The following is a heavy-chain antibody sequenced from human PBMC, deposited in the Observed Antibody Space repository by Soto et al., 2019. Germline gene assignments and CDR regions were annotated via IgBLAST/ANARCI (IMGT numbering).Heavy chain of an antibody. CDR3: ARVYYDFWSGYYAWFDP. J-gene: IGHJ5*02. Sequence: QVQLQESGPGLVKPSQTLSLTCTVSGGSISSGGYYWSWIRQHPGKGLEGIGYIYYSGSTSYNPSLKSRVTISVDTSKNQFSLKLSSVTAADTAVYYCARVYYDFWSGYYAWFDPWGQGTLVTVSS. CDR2: IYYSGST. D-gene: IGHD3-3*01. CDR1: GGSISSGGYY. V-gene: IGHV4-31*03.